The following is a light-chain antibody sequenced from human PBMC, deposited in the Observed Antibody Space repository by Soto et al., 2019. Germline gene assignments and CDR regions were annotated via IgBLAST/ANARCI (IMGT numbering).Light chain of an antibody. CDR2: VDS. CDR3: QVWDTISDHYV. CDR1: NIESKS. V-gene: IGLV3-21*02. Sequence: SYELTQPPSVSVAPGQTARITCGGNNIESKSVHWYQQRPGQAPVLVIYVDSDRPSGIPDRFSASTSGNTAALTISRVEAEDEDEYYCQVWDTISDHYVFGTGTKLTVL. J-gene: IGLJ1*01.